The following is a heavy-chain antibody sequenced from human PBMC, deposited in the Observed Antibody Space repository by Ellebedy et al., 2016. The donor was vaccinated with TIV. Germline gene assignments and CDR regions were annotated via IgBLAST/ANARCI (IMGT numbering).Heavy chain of an antibody. D-gene: IGHD3-22*01. CDR2: IYYSGST. CDR1: GGSISSSPYY. Sequence: SETLSLTCTVSGGSISSSPYYWGWIRQPPGKGLEWIGSIYYSGSTYYNPSLKSRVTISVDTSKNQFSLKLSSVTAADTAVYYCARLGSSGRNDYWGQGTLVTVSS. V-gene: IGHV4-39*01. CDR3: ARLGSSGRNDY. J-gene: IGHJ4*02.